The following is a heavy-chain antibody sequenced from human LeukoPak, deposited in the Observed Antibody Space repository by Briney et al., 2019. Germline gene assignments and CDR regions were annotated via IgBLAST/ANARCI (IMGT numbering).Heavy chain of an antibody. D-gene: IGHD5-12*01. Sequence: PGGSLRLSCAASGFTFDDYSMSWVRQAPGKGLEWVSGINWNGGSTGYADSVKGRSTISRDNAKNSLYLQMNSLRAEDTALYYCARASYSGYDFDYWGQGTLVTISS. CDR3: ARASYSGYDFDY. CDR2: INWNGGST. J-gene: IGHJ4*02. CDR1: GFTFDDYS. V-gene: IGHV3-20*04.